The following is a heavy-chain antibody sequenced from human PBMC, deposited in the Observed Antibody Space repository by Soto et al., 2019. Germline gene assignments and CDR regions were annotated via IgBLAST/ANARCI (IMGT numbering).Heavy chain of an antibody. V-gene: IGHV3-23*01. Sequence: GGSLRLSCAASGFTFSSYAMSWVRQAPGKGLEWVSAISGSGGSTYYADSVKGRFTISRDNSKTTLYLQMNSLRAEDTAVYSCAKTNRKVPAAPTYYYYDYMDVRGKGT. D-gene: IGHD2-2*01. CDR1: GFTFSSYA. CDR2: ISGSGGST. J-gene: IGHJ6*03. CDR3: AKTNRKVPAAPTYYYYDYMDV.